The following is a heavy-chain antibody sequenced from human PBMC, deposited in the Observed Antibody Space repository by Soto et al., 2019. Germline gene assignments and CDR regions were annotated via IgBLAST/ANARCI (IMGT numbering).Heavy chain of an antibody. CDR1: GGSISSYY. CDR2: IYYSGST. CDR3: ARTSYAIAAAGTDYYYYMDA. J-gene: IGHJ6*03. V-gene: IGHV4-59*01. Sequence: SETLSLTCTVSGGSISSYYWSWIRQPPGKGLEWIGYIYYSGSTNYNPSLKSRVTISVDTSKNQFSLKLSSVTAADTAVYYCARTSYAIAAAGTDYYYYMDAWGKGTTVTVSS. D-gene: IGHD6-13*01.